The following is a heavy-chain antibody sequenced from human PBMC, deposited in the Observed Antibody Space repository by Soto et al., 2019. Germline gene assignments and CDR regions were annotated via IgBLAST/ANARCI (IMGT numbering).Heavy chain of an antibody. CDR3: ARDPVGGRIAAANGWFDP. CDR2: ISSSSSYT. D-gene: IGHD6-13*01. V-gene: IGHV3-21*01. Sequence: EVQLVESGGGLVKPGGSLRLSCAASGFTFSSYSMNWVRQAPGKGLEWVSSISSSSSYTNYADSVKGRFTISRDNAKNSLYLQMNSLRAEDTAVYYCARDPVGGRIAAANGWFDPWGQGTLVTVSS. J-gene: IGHJ5*02. CDR1: GFTFSSYS.